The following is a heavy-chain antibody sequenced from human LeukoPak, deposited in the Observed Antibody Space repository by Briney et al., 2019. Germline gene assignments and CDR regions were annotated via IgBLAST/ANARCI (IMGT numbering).Heavy chain of an antibody. J-gene: IGHJ4*02. CDR3: ARDGLAVAATEFDY. V-gene: IGHV4-39*07. Sequence: SETLSLTCTVSGGSISSSSYYWGWIRQPPGKGLEWIGSIYYSGSTYYNPSLKSRVTISVDRSKNEFSVKLSSVTAADTAVYYCARDGLAVAATEFDYWGQGTLVTVSS. D-gene: IGHD6-19*01. CDR2: IYYSGST. CDR1: GGSISSSSYY.